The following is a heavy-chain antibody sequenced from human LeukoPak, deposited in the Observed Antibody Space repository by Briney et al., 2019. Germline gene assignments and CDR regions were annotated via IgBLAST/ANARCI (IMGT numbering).Heavy chain of an antibody. J-gene: IGHJ4*02. CDR3: ARGPPGIAVAGMFYFDY. CDR1: GGSFSGYY. CDR2: INHSGST. D-gene: IGHD6-19*01. Sequence: PSETLSLTCAVYGGSFSGYYWSRIRQPPGKGLEWIGEINHSGSTNYNPSLKSRVTISVDTSKNQFSLKLSSVTAADTAVYYCARGPPGIAVAGMFYFDYWGQGTLVTVSS. V-gene: IGHV4-34*01.